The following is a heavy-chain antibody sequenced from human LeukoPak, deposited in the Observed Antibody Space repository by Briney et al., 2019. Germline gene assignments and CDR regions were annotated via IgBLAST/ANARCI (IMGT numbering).Heavy chain of an antibody. CDR2: ISGTGGST. Sequence: GGSLRLSCGASGFTFSNFAMSWVRQAPGKGLEWVSTISGTGGSTYYADSVKGRFTISRDNSKNTLFLQMNSLRAEDTAVYYCARDGYSFGHDFDYWGQGTLVTVSS. CDR3: ARDGYSFGHDFDY. D-gene: IGHD5-18*01. J-gene: IGHJ4*02. CDR1: GFTFSNFA. V-gene: IGHV3-23*01.